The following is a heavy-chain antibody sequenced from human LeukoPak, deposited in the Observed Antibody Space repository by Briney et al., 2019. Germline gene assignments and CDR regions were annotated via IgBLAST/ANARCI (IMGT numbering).Heavy chain of an antibody. V-gene: IGHV1-69*05. J-gene: IGHJ3*02. CDR2: IIPIFGAA. Sequence: SSGKVSCNASAGTFSIYAISLVRQAPGQGIEWMGGIIPIFGAANYAQEVQGRGTITTAEATSTAYMELSSLRSEDTAVYYCATTYCTNGVCSTTVTAGDAFDIWGQGRMVTVSS. CDR1: AGTFSIYA. CDR3: ATTYCTNGVCSTTVTAGDAFDI. D-gene: IGHD2-8*01.